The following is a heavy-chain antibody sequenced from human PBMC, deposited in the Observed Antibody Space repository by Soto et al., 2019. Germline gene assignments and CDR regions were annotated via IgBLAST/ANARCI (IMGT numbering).Heavy chain of an antibody. D-gene: IGHD3-3*01. CDR2: IHHSGSI. Sequence: SETLSLTCTVSGDSISSDYYHWTWIRQSPGKGLEWIGYIHHSGSILYNPSLKSRVTISVDTSKNQFSLKRSSVTAADTAVYKCARHGKYYDFWSGDEKIDYWGQRTLVTVSS. CDR3: ARHGKYYDFWSGDEKIDY. V-gene: IGHV4-30-4*08. J-gene: IGHJ4*02. CDR1: GDSISSDYYH.